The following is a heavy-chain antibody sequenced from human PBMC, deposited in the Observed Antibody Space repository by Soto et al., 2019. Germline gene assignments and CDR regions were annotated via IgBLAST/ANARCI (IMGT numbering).Heavy chain of an antibody. CDR2: IYYSGST. V-gene: IGHV4-59*01. D-gene: IGHD3-22*01. Sequence: QVQLQESGPGLVKPSETLSLTCTVSGGSISSYYWSWIRQPPGKGLEWIGYIYYSGSTNYTPSLMRRVTISVDTSKNPFSRKLSSVTAADTAVYYCAGGHYDDSSGYSNGHSFDYWGQGTLVTVSS. J-gene: IGHJ4*02. CDR3: AGGHYDDSSGYSNGHSFDY. CDR1: GGSISSYY.